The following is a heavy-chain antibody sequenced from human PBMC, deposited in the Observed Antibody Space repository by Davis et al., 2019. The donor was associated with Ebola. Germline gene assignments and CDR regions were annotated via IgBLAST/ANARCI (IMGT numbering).Heavy chain of an antibody. Sequence: GESLKISCAASGFTFSSYGMHWVRQAPGKGLEWVAVISYDGSNKYYADSVKGRFTISRDNSKNTLYLQMNSLRAEDTAVYYRAKDGVADQNWFDPWGQGTLVTVSS. CDR2: ISYDGSNK. CDR3: AKDGVADQNWFDP. J-gene: IGHJ5*02. D-gene: IGHD3-3*01. V-gene: IGHV3-30*18. CDR1: GFTFSSYG.